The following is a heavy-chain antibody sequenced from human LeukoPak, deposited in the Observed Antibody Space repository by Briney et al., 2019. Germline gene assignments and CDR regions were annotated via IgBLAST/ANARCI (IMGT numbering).Heavy chain of an antibody. Sequence: GGPLRLSCEASGLTFGDYDMHWVPQAPAKGLGWVSLIRADGATTRYTDSVKGRFTISRDNSKDSLYLQMNSLRTEDTALYYCARDNTGSYEYWGQGTLVTVSP. CDR2: IRADGATT. CDR3: ARDNTGSYEY. CDR1: GLTFGDYD. J-gene: IGHJ4*02. D-gene: IGHD1-26*01. V-gene: IGHV3-43*02.